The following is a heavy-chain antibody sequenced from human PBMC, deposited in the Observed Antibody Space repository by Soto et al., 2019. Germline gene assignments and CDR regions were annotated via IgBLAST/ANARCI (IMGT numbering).Heavy chain of an antibody. CDR1: GFTFSTYA. V-gene: IGHV3-30-3*01. CDR2: ISYDGSNK. CDR3: ARDLKDSSGYYQGWFDP. J-gene: IGHJ5*02. D-gene: IGHD3-22*01. Sequence: LRLSCAASGFTFSTYALHWVRQAPGKGLEWVAVISYDGSNKYYADSVKGRFTISRDNSKNTLYLQMDGLRAEDTAVYYCARDLKDSSGYYQGWFDPWGQGTLVTVSS.